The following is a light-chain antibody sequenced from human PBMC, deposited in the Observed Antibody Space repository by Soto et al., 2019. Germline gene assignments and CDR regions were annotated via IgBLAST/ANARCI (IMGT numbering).Light chain of an antibody. V-gene: IGLV1-51*02. CDR1: SSKIGNNY. CDR2: ENN. CDR3: GTWVSSLSAFYV. J-gene: IGLJ1*01. Sequence: QSVLTQPPSVSAAPGQKVTISCSGSSSKIGNNYVSWYQQLPGTAPKLLIYENNKRPSGIPDRFSGSKSGTSATLGITGLQTGDEADYYCGTWVSSLSAFYVFGTGTKVTVL.